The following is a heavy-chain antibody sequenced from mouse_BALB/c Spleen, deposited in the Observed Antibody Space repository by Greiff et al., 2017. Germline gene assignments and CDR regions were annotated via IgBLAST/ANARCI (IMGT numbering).Heavy chain of an antibody. Sequence: EVMLVESGGGLVQPGGSLKLSCAASGFTFSSYTMSWVRQTPEKRLEWVAYISNGGGSTYYPDTVKGRFTISRDNAKNTLYLQMSSLKSEDTAMYYCARRDYYGSSYAMDYWGQGTSVTVSS. V-gene: IGHV5-12-2*01. D-gene: IGHD1-1*01. CDR3: ARRDYYGSSYAMDY. CDR1: GFTFSSYT. CDR2: ISNGGGST. J-gene: IGHJ4*01.